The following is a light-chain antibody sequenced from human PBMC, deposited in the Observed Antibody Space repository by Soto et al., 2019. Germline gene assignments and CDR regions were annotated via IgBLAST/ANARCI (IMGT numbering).Light chain of an antibody. J-gene: IGKJ1*01. V-gene: IGKV3-20*01. CDR1: LSVSSSY. CDR3: QQYGSSPTT. Sequence: EIVLTQSPGTLSLSPGERATLSCRASLSVSSSYLAWYQQKPGQAPRLLIYGASSRATGIPDRFSGSGSGTDFTLTIGRLEPEDFAVYYCQQYGSSPTTFGQGAKVEIK. CDR2: GAS.